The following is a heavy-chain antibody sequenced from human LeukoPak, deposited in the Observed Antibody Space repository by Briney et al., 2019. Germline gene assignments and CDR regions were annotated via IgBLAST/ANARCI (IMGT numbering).Heavy chain of an antibody. CDR1: GFTFSNSA. Sequence: GGSLRLSCAASGFTFSNSAMSWVRQAPGKGREWVSSVSGSGGSTYYADSVKGRFTISRDNYKNTLYLQVNSLRAEGTAVYYCARADTSGYIYYFDYWGQGTLVTVSS. CDR2: VSGSGGST. CDR3: ARADTSGYIYYFDY. D-gene: IGHD3-22*01. V-gene: IGHV3-23*01. J-gene: IGHJ4*02.